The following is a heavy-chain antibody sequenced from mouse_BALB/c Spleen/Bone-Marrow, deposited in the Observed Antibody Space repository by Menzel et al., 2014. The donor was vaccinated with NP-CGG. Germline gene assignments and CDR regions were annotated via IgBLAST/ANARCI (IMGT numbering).Heavy chain of an antibody. V-gene: IGHV1-69*02. CDR1: GYTFTSYW. Sequence: LVESGAELVRPGPSVKLSCKASGYTFTSYWINWVKQRPGQGLEWIGNIYPSDSYTNYNQKFKDKATLTVDKSSSTAYMQLSSPTSEDSAVYYCTRSYGSSYEYYFDYWGQGTTLTVSS. CDR3: TRSYGSSYEYYFDY. J-gene: IGHJ2*01. D-gene: IGHD1-1*01. CDR2: IYPSDSYT.